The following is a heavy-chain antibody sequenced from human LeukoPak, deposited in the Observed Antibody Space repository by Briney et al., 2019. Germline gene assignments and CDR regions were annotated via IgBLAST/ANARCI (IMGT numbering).Heavy chain of an antibody. D-gene: IGHD3-3*01. V-gene: IGHV3-7*01. CDR3: ARRVEYYDFRSGYSLYFDY. J-gene: IGHJ4*02. Sequence: GGSLRLSCAASGFTFSSYWMSWVRQAPGKGLEWVANIKQDGSEKYYVDSVKGRFTISRDNAKNSLYLQMNSLRAEDTAVYYCARRVEYYDFRSGYSLYFDYRGQGTLVTVSS. CDR2: IKQDGSEK. CDR1: GFTFSSYW.